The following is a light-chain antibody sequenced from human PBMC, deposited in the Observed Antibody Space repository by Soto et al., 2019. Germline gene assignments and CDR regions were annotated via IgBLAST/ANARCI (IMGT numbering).Light chain of an antibody. V-gene: IGLV2-14*01. CDR2: EVS. J-gene: IGLJ1*01. CDR1: SSDVGGYNY. Sequence: QSALTQPASVSGSPGQSITISCTGTSSDVGGYNYVSWYQHHPGKAPKLMIYEVSNRPSGLSNRFSGSKSGNTASLTISGLQAEDEADYYCSSYTRSSTYVFGTGTKVTVL. CDR3: SSYTRSSTYV.